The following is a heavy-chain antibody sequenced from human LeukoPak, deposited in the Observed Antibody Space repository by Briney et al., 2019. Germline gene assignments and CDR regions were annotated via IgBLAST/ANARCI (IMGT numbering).Heavy chain of an antibody. J-gene: IGHJ3*02. CDR3: AREGPYCSGGSCYLGDAFDI. Sequence: SETLSLTCTVSGGSISSSSYYWGWIRQPPGKGLEWIGSIYYSGSTNYNPSLKSRVTISVDTSKNQFSLKLSSVTAADTAVYYCAREGPYCSGGSCYLGDAFDIWGQGTMVTVSS. CDR1: GGSISSSSYY. CDR2: IYYSGST. D-gene: IGHD2-15*01. V-gene: IGHV4-39*07.